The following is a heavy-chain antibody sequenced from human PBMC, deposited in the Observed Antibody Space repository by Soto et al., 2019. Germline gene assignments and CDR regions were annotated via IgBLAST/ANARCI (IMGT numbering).Heavy chain of an antibody. J-gene: IGHJ6*02. D-gene: IGHD1-26*01. CDR1: GYTFTTYA. CDR3: GRAVVGATGEILYNAMDV. CDR2: INPASGHT. Sequence: QVQLVQSGAEVKKPGASVKVSFKASGYTFTTYALHWVRQAPGQRPEWMGWINPASGHTKYSTRFQDRVTITRDTSASTDYIELSSLRSEDTAVYYCGRAVVGATGEILYNAMDVWGQGTTVTVSS. V-gene: IGHV1-3*01.